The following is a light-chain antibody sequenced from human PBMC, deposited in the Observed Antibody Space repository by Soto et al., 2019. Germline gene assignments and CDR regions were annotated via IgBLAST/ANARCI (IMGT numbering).Light chain of an antibody. V-gene: IGKV3-15*01. Sequence: EIVMTQSPATLSLSPGERATLSCRASQSVNSNLAWYQQKPGQSPRLLIHGASTRSTGIPARFSGSGSGTEFTLTIGSLQSEDFAVYYCQQYQNWPPWTFGQGTKVEI. J-gene: IGKJ1*01. CDR2: GAS. CDR3: QQYQNWPPWT. CDR1: QSVNSN.